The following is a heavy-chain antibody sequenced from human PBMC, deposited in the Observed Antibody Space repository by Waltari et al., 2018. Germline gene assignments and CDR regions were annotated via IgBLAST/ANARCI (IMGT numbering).Heavy chain of an antibody. J-gene: IGHJ3*02. CDR1: GYTFTGYY. V-gene: IGHV1-2*04. Sequence: QVQLVQSGAEVKRPGASVKVSCKASGYTFTGYYMHWVRQSPAQGLEWMGWINPNSGGTNYAQKFQGWVTMTRDTSISTAYMELSRLRSDDTAVYYCASLTGYCSGGSCPSDAFDIWGQGTMVTVSS. D-gene: IGHD2-15*01. CDR3: ASLTGYCSGGSCPSDAFDI. CDR2: INPNSGGT.